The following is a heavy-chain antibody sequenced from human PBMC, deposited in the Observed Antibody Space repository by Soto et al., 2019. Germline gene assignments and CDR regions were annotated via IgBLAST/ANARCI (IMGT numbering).Heavy chain of an antibody. CDR1: GYTFTSYG. CDR2: ISAYNGDT. CDR3: ARQNPRVGLWLRWFDP. V-gene: IGHV1-18*01. D-gene: IGHD5-18*01. J-gene: IGHJ5*02. Sequence: QVQLVQSGAEVKKPGASVKVSCKASGYTFTSYGISWVRQAAGQGLEWMGWISAYNGDTNYAQKLQGRVTMTTDTPTNTAYMALRSLRSNDTAVYYCARQNPRVGLWLRWFDPWGQGTLVTVSS.